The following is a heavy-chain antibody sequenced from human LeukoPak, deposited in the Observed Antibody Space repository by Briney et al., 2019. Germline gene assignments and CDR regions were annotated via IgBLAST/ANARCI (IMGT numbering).Heavy chain of an antibody. J-gene: IGHJ4*02. CDR2: IYSGGST. D-gene: IGHD1-7*01. CDR1: GFIFNNYD. CDR3: ARVSPQKLELVSY. V-gene: IGHV3-53*01. Sequence: GGSLRLSCATSGFIFNNYDPHWVRQAPGKGLEWVSVIYSGGSTYYADSVKGRFTISRDNSKNTLYLQMNSLRAVDTAVYYCARVSPQKLELVSYWGQGTLVTVSS.